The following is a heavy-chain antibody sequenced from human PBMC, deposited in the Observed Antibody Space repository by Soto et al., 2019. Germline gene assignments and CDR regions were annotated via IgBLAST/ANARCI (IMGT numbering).Heavy chain of an antibody. V-gene: IGHV3-11*01. CDR1: GFTFSDYY. D-gene: IGHD2-15*01. CDR2: ISSSGSTI. J-gene: IGHJ6*03. Sequence: GSLRLSCAASGFTFSDYYMSWIRQAPGKGLEWVSYISSSGSTIYYADSVKGRFTISRDNAKNSLYLQMNSLRAEDTAVYYCARAICSGGSCYLGSYMDVWGKGTTVTVSS. CDR3: ARAICSGGSCYLGSYMDV.